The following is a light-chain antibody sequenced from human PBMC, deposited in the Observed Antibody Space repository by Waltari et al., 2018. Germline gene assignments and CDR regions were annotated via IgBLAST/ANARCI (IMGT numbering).Light chain of an antibody. Sequence: DIQLTHSPSFLSASVGDRATITCRASLGINSYLAWYQQKPGRAPKLLIYAASTLQSGVPSRFSGSGSGTEFNLTISSLQPEDFATYYCQQLNSNPWTFGQGTKVELK. CDR3: QQLNSNPWT. J-gene: IGKJ1*01. V-gene: IGKV1-9*01. CDR1: LGINSY. CDR2: AAS.